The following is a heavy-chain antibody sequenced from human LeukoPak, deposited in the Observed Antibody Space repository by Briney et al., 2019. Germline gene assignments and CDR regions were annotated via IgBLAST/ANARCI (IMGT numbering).Heavy chain of an antibody. CDR2: IIPIFGTA. CDR1: GGTFSSYA. D-gene: IGHD3-16*01. V-gene: IGHV1-69*13. Sequence: ASVKVSCKASGGTFSSYAISWVRQAPGQGLEWIGGIIPIFGTANYAQKFQGRVTITADESTSTAYMELSSLRSEDTAVYYCARGWSSQVVVWDYWGQGTLVTVSS. CDR3: ARGWSSQVVVWDY. J-gene: IGHJ4*02.